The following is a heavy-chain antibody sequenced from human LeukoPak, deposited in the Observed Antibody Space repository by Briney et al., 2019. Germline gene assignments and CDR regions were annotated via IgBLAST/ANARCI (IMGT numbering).Heavy chain of an antibody. Sequence: ASVKVSCKASGYTFTSYYMHWVRQAPGQGLEWMGIINPSGGSTSYAQKFQGRVTMTRDTSTSTVYMELSSLRSEDTAVYYCARDSSPAMVTWNFDYWGQGTLVTVSS. CDR2: INPSGGST. CDR3: ARDSSPAMVTWNFDY. D-gene: IGHD5-18*01. J-gene: IGHJ4*02. V-gene: IGHV1-46*01. CDR1: GYTFTSYY.